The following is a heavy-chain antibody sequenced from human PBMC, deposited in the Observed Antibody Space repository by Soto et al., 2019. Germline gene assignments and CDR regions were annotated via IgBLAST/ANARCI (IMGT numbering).Heavy chain of an antibody. D-gene: IGHD5-12*01. CDR2: IYYSGST. V-gene: IGHV4-39*01. J-gene: IGHJ6*03. CDR1: GGSISSSSYY. CDR3: ARLPAAWVATQDYYYYYMDV. Sequence: SETLSLTCTVSGGSISSSSYYWGWIRQPPGKGLEWIGSIYYSGSTYYNPSLKSRVTISVDTSKNQFSLKLSSVTAADTAVYYCARLPAAWVATQDYYYYYMDVWGKGTTVTVSS.